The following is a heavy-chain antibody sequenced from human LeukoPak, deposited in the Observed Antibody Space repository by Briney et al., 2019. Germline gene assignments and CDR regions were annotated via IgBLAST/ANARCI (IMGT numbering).Heavy chain of an antibody. CDR3: ARAQYSGASGYYYYYMDV. D-gene: IGHD1-26*01. Sequence: PSETLSLTCTVSGGSISSGGYYWSWIRQPPGKGLEWIGYIYHSGSTYYNPSLKSRVTISVDRSKNQFSLKLSSVTAADTVVYYCARAQYSGASGYYYYYMDVWGKGTTVTVSS. CDR2: IYHSGST. CDR1: GGSISSGGYY. J-gene: IGHJ6*03. V-gene: IGHV4-30-2*01.